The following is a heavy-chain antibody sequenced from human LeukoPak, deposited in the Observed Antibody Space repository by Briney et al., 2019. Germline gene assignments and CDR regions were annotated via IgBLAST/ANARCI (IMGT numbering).Heavy chain of an antibody. CDR1: GYTLTELS. Sequence: ASVKVSCKVSGYTLTELSMHWVRQAPGKGLEWMGGFDPEDGETIYAQKFQGRVTMTEDTSTDTAYMELSSLRSEDTAVYYCATFRFELPRRGYYYYDYWGQGTLVTVSS. V-gene: IGHV1-24*01. CDR2: FDPEDGET. J-gene: IGHJ4*02. D-gene: IGHD3-22*01. CDR3: ATFRFELPRRGYYYYDY.